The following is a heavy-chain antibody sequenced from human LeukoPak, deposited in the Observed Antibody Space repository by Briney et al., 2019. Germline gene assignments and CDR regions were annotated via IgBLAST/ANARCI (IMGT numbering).Heavy chain of an antibody. D-gene: IGHD2-15*01. Sequence: PGGSLRLSCAASGFTFSDYAMSWVRQAPGKGLEWLSVISGGSSGSTYYADSVKGRFTISRDNSKNTLYLQMNSLRAEDTAVYYCAKDGRGIDYWGQGTLVTVSS. V-gene: IGHV3-23*01. J-gene: IGHJ4*02. CDR1: GFTFSDYA. CDR2: ISGGSSGST. CDR3: AKDGRGIDY.